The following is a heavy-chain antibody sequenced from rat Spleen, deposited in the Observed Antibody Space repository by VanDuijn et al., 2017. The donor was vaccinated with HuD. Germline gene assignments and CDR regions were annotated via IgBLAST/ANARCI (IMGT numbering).Heavy chain of an antibody. CDR3: ARLRTSPFYFDY. CDR2: IWGDGST. D-gene: IGHD3-8*01. J-gene: IGHJ2*01. Sequence: QVQLRESGPGLVQPSQTLSLTCTVSGFSLSNYGVIWVRQPPGKGLEWMGGIWGDGSTNYNSALKSRLSISRDTSKSQVFLKMDSLQPEDTGTYYCARLRTSPFYFDYWGQGVMVTVSS. V-gene: IGHV2-13*01. CDR1: GFSLSNYG.